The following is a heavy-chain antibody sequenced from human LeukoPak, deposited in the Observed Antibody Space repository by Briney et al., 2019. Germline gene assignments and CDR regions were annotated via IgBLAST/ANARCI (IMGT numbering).Heavy chain of an antibody. V-gene: IGHV3-30-3*01. CDR1: GFTFSSYA. J-gene: IGHJ4*02. CDR3: ARQDGSRPVSWFDY. CDR2: ISYDGSNK. D-gene: IGHD1-26*01. Sequence: GGSLRLSCAASGFTFSSYAMHWVRQAPGKGLEWVSVISYDGSNKYYADSVKGRFTISRDNSKNTLYLQMNSLRAEDTAVYYCARQDGSRPVSWFDYWGQGTLVTVSS.